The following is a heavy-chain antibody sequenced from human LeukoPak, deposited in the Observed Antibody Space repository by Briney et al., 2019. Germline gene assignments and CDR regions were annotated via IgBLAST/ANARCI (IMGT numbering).Heavy chain of an antibody. CDR2: ISYDGSNK. V-gene: IGHV3-30*03. CDR1: GFTFSSYG. CDR3: GRDVGP. J-gene: IGHJ5*02. Sequence: GGSLRLPCAASGFTFSSYGMHWVRQAPGKGLEWVAVISYDGSNKYYADSVKGRFTISRDSSKNTMYLQMNSLRVEDTAMYYCGRDVGPWGQGTLVTVSS.